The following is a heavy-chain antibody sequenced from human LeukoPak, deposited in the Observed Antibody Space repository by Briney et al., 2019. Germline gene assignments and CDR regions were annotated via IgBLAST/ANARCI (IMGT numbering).Heavy chain of an antibody. CDR1: GFTFSSYS. Sequence: GGSLRLSCAASGFTFSSYSMNWVRQAPGKGLEWVSSISSSSSYIYYADSVKGRFTISRDNAKNSLSLQMNSLRAEDTAVYYCARRGDHSGYDMKYFYYYYMDVWGKGTTVTVSS. D-gene: IGHD5-12*01. CDR3: ARRGDHSGYDMKYFYYYYMDV. J-gene: IGHJ6*03. V-gene: IGHV3-21*01. CDR2: ISSSSSYI.